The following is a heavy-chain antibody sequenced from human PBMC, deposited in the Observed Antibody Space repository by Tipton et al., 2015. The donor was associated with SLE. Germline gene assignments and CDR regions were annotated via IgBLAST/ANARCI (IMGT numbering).Heavy chain of an antibody. Sequence: LRLSCTVSGGSISSGGYYWSWIRQHPGKGLEWIGYIYYSGSTYYNPSLKSRVTISVDTSKNQFSLKLSSVTAADTAVYYCARDISSSWYSFDYWGQGTQVTVSS. CDR2: IYYSGST. CDR1: GGSISSGGYY. J-gene: IGHJ4*02. CDR3: ARDISSSWYSFDY. D-gene: IGHD6-13*01. V-gene: IGHV4-31*03.